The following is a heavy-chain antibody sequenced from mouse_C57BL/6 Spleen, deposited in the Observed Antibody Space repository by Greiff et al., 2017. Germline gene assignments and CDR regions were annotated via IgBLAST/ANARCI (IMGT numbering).Heavy chain of an antibody. Sequence: VQLQQSGAELVKPGASVKISCKASGYAFSSYWMNWVKQRPGKGLEWIGQIYPGDGDTNYNGKFKGKATLTANKSSSTAYMQLSSLTSEDSAVYFCARFYYYGSSYADWGQGTTLTVSS. CDR2: IYPGDGDT. D-gene: IGHD1-1*01. J-gene: IGHJ2*01. CDR3: ARFYYYGSSYAD. CDR1: GYAFSSYW. V-gene: IGHV1-80*01.